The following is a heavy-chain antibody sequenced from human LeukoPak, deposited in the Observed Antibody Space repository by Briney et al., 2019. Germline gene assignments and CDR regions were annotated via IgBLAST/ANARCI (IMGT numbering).Heavy chain of an antibody. J-gene: IGHJ3*02. CDR3: ARARRALRMATIYDAFDI. Sequence: ASVKVSCKASGYTFTGYYMHWVRQAPGQGLEWMGWINPNSGGTNYAQKFQGWVTMTRDTSFSTAYMELSRLRSDDTAVYYCARARRALRMATIYDAFDIWGQGTMVTVSS. D-gene: IGHD5-24*01. CDR1: GYTFTGYY. CDR2: INPNSGGT. V-gene: IGHV1-2*04.